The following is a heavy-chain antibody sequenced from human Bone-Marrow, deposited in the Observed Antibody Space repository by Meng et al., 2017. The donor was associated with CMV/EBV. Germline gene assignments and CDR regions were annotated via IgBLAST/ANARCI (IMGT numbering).Heavy chain of an antibody. D-gene: IGHD3-3*01. V-gene: IGHV4-59*02. J-gene: IGHJ6*02. Sequence: SETLSLTCTVSNGSVTSHSWSLIRQPRGKGLEWIGNILYRGTTNYNPSLRGRVTISVDTSKNQISLRLTSVTAADTAVYFCARAHPYDFWSGSVWGQGTTVTVSS. CDR3: ARAHPYDFWSGSV. CDR1: NGSVTSHS. CDR2: ILYRGTT.